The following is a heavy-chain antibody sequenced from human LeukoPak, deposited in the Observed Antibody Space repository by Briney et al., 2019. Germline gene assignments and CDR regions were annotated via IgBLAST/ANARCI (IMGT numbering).Heavy chain of an antibody. CDR1: GGSVNNNY. CDR3: ARESYGAAGVNYMDV. CDR2: VYYDGTT. J-gene: IGHJ6*03. V-gene: IGHV4-59*02. Sequence: SETLSLTCTVSGGSVNNNYWSWIRQSPGKGLEWIGYVYYDGTTKYNPSLTGRLTISIETSKNQFSLRLRSVSAADTAVYYCARESYGAAGVNYMDVWGKGTTVTISS. D-gene: IGHD6-13*01.